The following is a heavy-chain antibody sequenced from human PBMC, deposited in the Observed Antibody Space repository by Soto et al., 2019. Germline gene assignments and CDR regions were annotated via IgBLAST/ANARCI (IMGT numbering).Heavy chain of an antibody. J-gene: IGHJ6*02. D-gene: IGHD2-15*01. CDR3: AKTPAIVVVVAATRSYYGMDV. V-gene: IGHV3-23*01. CDR1: GFTFSSYA. CDR2: ISGSGGST. Sequence: EVQLLESGGGLVQPGGSLRLSCAASGFTFSSYAMSWVRQAPGKGLEWVSAISGSGGSTYYADSVKGRFTISRDNSTNALYLQMNSLRAEDTAVYYCAKTPAIVVVVAATRSYYGMDVWGQGTTVTVSS.